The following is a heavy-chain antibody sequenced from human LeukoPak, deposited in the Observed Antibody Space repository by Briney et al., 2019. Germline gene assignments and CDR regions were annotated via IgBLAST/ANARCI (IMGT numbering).Heavy chain of an antibody. Sequence: GASVKVSCKVSGYTLTELSMHWVRQAPGKGLKWMGIINPSGGSTTYAQKFQGRVTMTRDTSTSTVYMELSSLRSEDTAVYYCARVPRHGYNYHFDYWGQGTLVTVSS. J-gene: IGHJ4*02. CDR3: ARVPRHGYNYHFDY. D-gene: IGHD5-24*01. CDR2: INPSGGST. V-gene: IGHV1-46*01. CDR1: GYTLTELS.